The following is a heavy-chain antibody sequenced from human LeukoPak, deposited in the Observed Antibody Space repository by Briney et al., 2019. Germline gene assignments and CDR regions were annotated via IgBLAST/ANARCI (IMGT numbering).Heavy chain of an antibody. J-gene: IGHJ5*02. CDR2: ISSSSSTI. V-gene: IGHV3-48*01. CDR3: AKLVGATSNWFDP. CDR1: GFTFSSYS. Sequence: GGSLRLSCAASGFTFSSYSMNWVRQAPGKGLEWVSYISSSSSTIYYADSVKGRFTISRDNAKNSLYLQMNSLRAEDTAVYYCAKLVGATSNWFDPWGQGTLVTVSS. D-gene: IGHD1-26*01.